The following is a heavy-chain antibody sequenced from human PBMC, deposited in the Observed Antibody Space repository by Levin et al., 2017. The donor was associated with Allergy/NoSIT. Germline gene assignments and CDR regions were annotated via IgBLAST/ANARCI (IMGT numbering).Heavy chain of an antibody. D-gene: IGHD2-2*02. CDR3: ARRADCTSTICYTLSPAVY. J-gene: IGHJ4*02. CDR2: ISGSGGST. CDR1: GFTFSSYA. Sequence: SGGSLRLSCAASGFTFSSYAMSWVRQAPGEGLEWVSFISGSGGSTYYADSVKGRFTISRDNSKNTLYLQMNSLRAEDTALYYCARRADCTSTICYTLSPAVYWGQGTLVTVSS. V-gene: IGHV3-23*01.